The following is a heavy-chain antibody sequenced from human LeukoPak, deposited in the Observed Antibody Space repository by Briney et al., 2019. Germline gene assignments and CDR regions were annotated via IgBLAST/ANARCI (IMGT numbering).Heavy chain of an antibody. V-gene: IGHV1-18*01. Sequence: ASAKVSCKVSGYTLTQLSMHWVRQSPGKGLECMGWISGSNGDTNYAQKLQGRVTMTTDTSTGTAYMELRSLRSDDTAVYYCARSGRGTYYYFDYWGQGTLVTVSS. CDR3: ARSGRGTYYYFDY. D-gene: IGHD1-26*01. CDR1: GYTLTQLS. J-gene: IGHJ4*02. CDR2: ISGSNGDT.